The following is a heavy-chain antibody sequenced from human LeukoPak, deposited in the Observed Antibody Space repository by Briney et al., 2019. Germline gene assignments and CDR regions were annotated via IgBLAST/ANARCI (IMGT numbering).Heavy chain of an antibody. CDR1: GGSISSYY. Sequence: KPSETLSLTCTVSGGSISSYYWSWIRQPPGKGLEWIGYIYYSGSTNYNPSLKSRVTISVDTSKNQFSLKLSSVTAADTAVYYCARGDMSDCSGGSCYFTGFDYWGQGTLVTVSS. CDR3: ARGDMSDCSGGSCYFTGFDY. CDR2: IYYSGST. J-gene: IGHJ4*02. V-gene: IGHV4-59*01. D-gene: IGHD2-15*01.